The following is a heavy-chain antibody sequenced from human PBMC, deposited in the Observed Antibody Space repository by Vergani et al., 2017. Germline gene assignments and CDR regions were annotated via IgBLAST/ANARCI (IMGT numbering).Heavy chain of an antibody. V-gene: IGHV5-51*01. CDR2: IYPADSDT. J-gene: IGHJ4*02. Sequence: EVELVQSGPEMRTPGESLKISCKGSEYSFGNYWIGWVRQMPGKGLEWMGIIYPADSDTRYSPSFQGQVTISADKSISTAFLQWDSLKASDTALYYCARHTTYTDSWGQGTLVTV. CDR1: EYSFGNYW. CDR3: ARHTTYTDS. D-gene: IGHD1-1*01.